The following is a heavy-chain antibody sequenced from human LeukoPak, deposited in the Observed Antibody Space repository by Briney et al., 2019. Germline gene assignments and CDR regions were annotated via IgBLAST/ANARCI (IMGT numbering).Heavy chain of an antibody. Sequence: PSETLSLTCTVSXXXXXXDXXSXIXXXXXXXXEWVGYVYNSGDTGKNPSLKSRVTILLDTSKNQCSLKLTSVSAADTAVYYCARLKLGAYFDLWGRGTLVTVSS. CDR3: ARLKLGAYFDL. CDR2: VYNSGDT. V-gene: IGHV4-59*08. J-gene: IGHJ2*01. D-gene: IGHD3-16*01. CDR1: XXXXXXDX.